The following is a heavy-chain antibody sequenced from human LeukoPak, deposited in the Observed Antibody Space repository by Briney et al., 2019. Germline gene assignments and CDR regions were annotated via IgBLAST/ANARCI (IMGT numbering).Heavy chain of an antibody. CDR1: GYTFASYG. Sequence: ASVKVSCKTSGYTFASYGVSWVRQAPGQGLEWMAWISPYNGNTNYVQKLQGRVTLTTDTSTSTAYMELRSLRSDDTAVYYCARHYYGSGTYYHFDSWGQGTLVTVSS. CDR3: ARHYYGSGTYYHFDS. J-gene: IGHJ4*02. CDR2: ISPYNGNT. V-gene: IGHV1-18*01. D-gene: IGHD3-10*01.